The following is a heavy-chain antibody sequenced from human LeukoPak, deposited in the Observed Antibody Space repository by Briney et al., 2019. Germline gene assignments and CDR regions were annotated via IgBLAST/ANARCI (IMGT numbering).Heavy chain of an antibody. Sequence: PGGSLRLSCAASGFTFSSYSMNWVRQAPGKGLEWLSSISDSNNVTHYADSVKGRFTISRDNAKNSLFLQMNSLGAEDTAVYYCARAFYYYDTSGDDENPDYWGRGTLVTVSS. CDR2: ISDSNNVT. V-gene: IGHV3-21*01. J-gene: IGHJ4*02. CDR1: GFTFSSYS. CDR3: ARAFYYYDTSGDDENPDY. D-gene: IGHD3-22*01.